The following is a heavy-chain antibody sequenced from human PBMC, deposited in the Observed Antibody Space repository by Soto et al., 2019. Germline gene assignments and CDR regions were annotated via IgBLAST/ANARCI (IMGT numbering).Heavy chain of an antibody. V-gene: IGHV3-49*04. CDR1: GFTFSNYA. Sequence: GGSLRLSCAASGFTFSNYAMNWVRQAPGKGLEWVGFIRSKAYGGTTEYAASVKGRFTISRDDSKSIAYLQMNSLKTEDTAVYYCTRGLTYYYDSSGPGHAFDIWGQGTMVTVSS. CDR2: IRSKAYGGTT. J-gene: IGHJ3*02. D-gene: IGHD3-22*01. CDR3: TRGLTYYYDSSGPGHAFDI.